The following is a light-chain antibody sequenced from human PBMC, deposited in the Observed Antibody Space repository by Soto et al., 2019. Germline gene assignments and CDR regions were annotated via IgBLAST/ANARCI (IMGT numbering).Light chain of an antibody. CDR3: QQKNSYPLT. J-gene: IGKJ4*01. CDR2: KAS. V-gene: IGKV1-5*03. Sequence: DIQMTQSPSTLSASVGDRVSITCRASQSISSWLAWYQQKPGKAPKLLIYKASSLESGVPSRFSGSGSGTEFPLTIRTLQPDDFASYYCQQKNSYPLTSGGGTKGEIK. CDR1: QSISSW.